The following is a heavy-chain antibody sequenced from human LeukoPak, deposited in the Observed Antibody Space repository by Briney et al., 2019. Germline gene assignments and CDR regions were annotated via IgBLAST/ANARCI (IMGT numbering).Heavy chain of an antibody. CDR1: GFTLSEYS. D-gene: IGHD3-10*01. V-gene: IGHV3-21*01. CDR2: ISSSSRQI. J-gene: IGHJ4*02. Sequence: GGSLRLSCGASGFTLSEYSMTWVRQAPGKGLEWVASISSSSRQIYYADSVKGRFTISRDNAKNSLYLQMNSLRAEDTAVYYCARAYGSGSYYPLDYWGQGTLVTVSS. CDR3: ARAYGSGSYYPLDY.